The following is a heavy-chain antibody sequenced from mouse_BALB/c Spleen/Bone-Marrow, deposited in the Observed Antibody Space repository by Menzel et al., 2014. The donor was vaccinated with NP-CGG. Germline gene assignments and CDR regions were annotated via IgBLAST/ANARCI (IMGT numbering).Heavy chain of an antibody. D-gene: IGHD4-1*01. J-gene: IGHJ2*01. CDR3: ARSGLGPYYFDY. CDR2: IYPGDGDT. Sequence: QVQLKESGPELVKPGASVKISCKASGYAFSSSRMNWVKQRPGQGLEWIGRIYPGDGDTNYNGKFKDKAILTADKSSSTAYMQLSSLTSVDSAVYFCARSGLGPYYFDYWGQGTTLTVSS. V-gene: IGHV1-82*01. CDR1: GYAFSSSR.